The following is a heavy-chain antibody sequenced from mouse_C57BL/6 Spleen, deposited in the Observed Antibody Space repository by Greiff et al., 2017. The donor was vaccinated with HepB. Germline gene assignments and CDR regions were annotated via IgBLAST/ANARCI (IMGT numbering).Heavy chain of an antibody. V-gene: IGHV1-82*01. CDR1: GYAFSSSW. Sequence: VQLQQSGPERVKPGASVKISCKASGYAFSSSWMNWVKQRPGKGLEWIGRIYPGDGDTNYNGKFKGKATLTADKSSSTAYMQLSSLTSEDSAVSLCARDAGHYRYWGQGTTPTVSP. CDR3: ARDAGHYRY. CDR2: IYPGDGDT. J-gene: IGHJ2*01. D-gene: IGHD1-2*01.